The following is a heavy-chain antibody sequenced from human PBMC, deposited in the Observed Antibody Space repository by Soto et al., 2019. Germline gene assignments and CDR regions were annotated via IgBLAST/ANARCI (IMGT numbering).Heavy chain of an antibody. CDR2: MNPNSGNT. CDR3: ARVTSGSYHPSYYYGMDV. J-gene: IGHJ6*02. CDR1: GYTFTSYD. D-gene: IGHD1-26*01. Sequence: ASVKVSCKASGYTFTSYDINWVRQATGQGLEWMGWMNPNSGNTGYAQKFQGRVTMTRNTSISTAYMELSSLRSEDTAVYYCARVTSGSYHPSYYYGMDVWGQGTTVTVSS. V-gene: IGHV1-8*01.